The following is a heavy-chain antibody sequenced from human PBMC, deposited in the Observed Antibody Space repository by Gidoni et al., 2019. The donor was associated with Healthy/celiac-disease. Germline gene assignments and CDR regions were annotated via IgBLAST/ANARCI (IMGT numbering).Heavy chain of an antibody. CDR2: VNPNRGGT. D-gene: IGHD6-19*01. J-gene: IGHJ4*02. CDR1: GYTFTGYY. CDR3: ARAGSGGYSSGWYVDY. V-gene: IGHV1-2*06. Sequence: QVQLVQSGAEVKKPGASVKVSCKASGYTFTGYYMHWVRQAPGQGLEWMGRVNPNRGGTNYAQKFQGRVTMTRDTSISTAYMELSRLRSDDTAVYYCARAGSGGYSSGWYVDYWGQGTLVTVSS.